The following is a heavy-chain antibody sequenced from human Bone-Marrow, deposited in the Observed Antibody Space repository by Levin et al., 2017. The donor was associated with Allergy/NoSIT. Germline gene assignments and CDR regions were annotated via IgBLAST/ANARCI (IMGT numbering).Heavy chain of an antibody. CDR2: ISYDGNNK. Sequence: GESLKISCAASGFTFSRYGMHWVRQAPGKGLEWVALISYDGNNKFYADSVKGRFTISRDNSKNTLYLQMNSLRVEDTAVYYCAKDPMTYSSSLNYYFDYWGQGTLVTVSS. V-gene: IGHV3-30*18. D-gene: IGHD6-13*01. CDR3: AKDPMTYSSSLNYYFDY. CDR1: GFTFSRYG. J-gene: IGHJ4*02.